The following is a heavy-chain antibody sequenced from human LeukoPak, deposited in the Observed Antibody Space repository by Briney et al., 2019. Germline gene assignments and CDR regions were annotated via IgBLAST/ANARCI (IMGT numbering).Heavy chain of an antibody. CDR3: ATGGGFGEFGFTGYAFDI. J-gene: IGHJ3*02. CDR1: GGTFSSYA. Sequence: ASVKVSCKASGGTFSSYAISWVRQAPGQGLEWMGGIIPIFGTANYAQKFQGRVTITADKSTSTAYMELSSLRSEDTAVYYCATGGGFGEFGFTGYAFDIWGQGTMVTVSS. D-gene: IGHD3-10*01. V-gene: IGHV1-69*06. CDR2: IIPIFGTA.